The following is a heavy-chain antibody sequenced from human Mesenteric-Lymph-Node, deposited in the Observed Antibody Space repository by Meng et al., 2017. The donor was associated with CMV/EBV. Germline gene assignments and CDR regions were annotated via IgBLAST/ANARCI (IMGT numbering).Heavy chain of an antibody. CDR3: ATLQGGY. D-gene: IGHD1-26*01. Sequence: GESLKISCAASGFTFSDNYMAWIRQAPGKGLEWISYISSNGKTIYYADSVKGRFTISRDNANNSLYLQMSSLRAEDTAVYYCATLQGGYWGQGTLVTVSS. V-gene: IGHV3-11*01. CDR2: ISSNGKTI. CDR1: GFTFSDNY. J-gene: IGHJ4*02.